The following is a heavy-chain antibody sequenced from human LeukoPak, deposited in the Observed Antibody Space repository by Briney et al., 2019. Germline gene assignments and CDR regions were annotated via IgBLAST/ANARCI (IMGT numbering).Heavy chain of an antibody. Sequence: ESLRLSCAASGFTVSSIYMTWVRQAPGRGLEWVSVIFSGGSTHSADSVKGRFTVSRDISKNTVYLQMNSLTAEDTAVYYCARDYGRGWGQGTLVTVSS. CDR1: GFTVSSIY. D-gene: IGHD2-15*01. J-gene: IGHJ4*02. CDR2: IFSGGST. V-gene: IGHV3-66*01. CDR3: ARDYGRG.